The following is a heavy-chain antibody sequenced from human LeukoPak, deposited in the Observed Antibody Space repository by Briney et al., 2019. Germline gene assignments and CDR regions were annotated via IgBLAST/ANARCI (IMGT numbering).Heavy chain of an antibody. CDR1: GFSLSTSGVG. V-gene: IGHV2-5*01. CDR3: AHPQLGYCSSTSCFAFDY. CDR2: IYWNDDK. D-gene: IGHD2-2*01. Sequence: SGPTLVNPTQTLTLTCTFSGFSLSTSGVGVGWIRQPPGKALEWLALIYWNDDKRYSPSLKSRLTITKDTSKNQVVLTMTNMGPVGTATYYCAHPQLGYCSSTSCFAFDYWGQGTLATVSS. J-gene: IGHJ4*02.